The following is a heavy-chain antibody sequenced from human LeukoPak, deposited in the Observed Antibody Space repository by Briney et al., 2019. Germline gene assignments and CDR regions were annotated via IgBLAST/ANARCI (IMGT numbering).Heavy chain of an antibody. V-gene: IGHV3-21*01. CDR3: ARGTTDDAFDI. CDR2: ISSSSSYI. CDR1: GFTFSSYS. D-gene: IGHD4-17*01. J-gene: IGHJ3*02. Sequence: GGSLRLSRAASGFTFSSYSVNWVRQAPGKGLEWVSSISSSSSYIYYADSVKGRFTISRDNAKNSLYLQMDSLRAEDTAVYYCARGTTDDAFDIWGQGTMVTVSS.